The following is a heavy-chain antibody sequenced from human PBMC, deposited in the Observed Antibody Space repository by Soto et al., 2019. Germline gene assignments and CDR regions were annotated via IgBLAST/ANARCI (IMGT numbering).Heavy chain of an antibody. CDR3: ARGAFDI. CDR1: GGTFSSYA. CDR2: MNPNSGNT. Sequence: GASVEVSCKASGGTFSSYAISWVRQAPGQGLEWMGWMNPNSGNTGYAQKFQGRVTMTRNTSISTAYMELSSLRSEDTAVYYCARGAFDIWGQGTMVTVSS. J-gene: IGHJ3*02. V-gene: IGHV1-8*02.